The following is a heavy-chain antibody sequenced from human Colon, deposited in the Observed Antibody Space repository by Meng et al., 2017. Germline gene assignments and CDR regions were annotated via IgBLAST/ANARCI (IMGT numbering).Heavy chain of an antibody. V-gene: IGHV3-53*01. CDR3: AKQFSASYGDTFDI. CDR2: IYTGGTT. J-gene: IGHJ3*02. CDR1: GFTVSSNY. Sequence: GESLQISCAASGFTVSSNYMAWVRQAPGKGLECISIIYTGGTTHYADSVRGRFTISRDNSKNIISLQLNNLRAEDTAVYYCAKQFSASYGDTFDIWGQGTMVTVSS. D-gene: IGHD1-26*01.